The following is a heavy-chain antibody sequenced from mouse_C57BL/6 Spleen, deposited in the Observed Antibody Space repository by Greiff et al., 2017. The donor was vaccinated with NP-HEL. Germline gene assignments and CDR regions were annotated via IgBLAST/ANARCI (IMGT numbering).Heavy chain of an antibody. CDR2: IDPSDSET. Sequence: QVQLQQPGAELVRPGSSVTLSCTASGYTFTSYWMHWVKQRPIQGLEWIGNIDPSDSETHYNQKFKDKATLTVDKSSSTAYMQLSSLTSEDSAVYYCASELGTYYFDYWGQGTTLTVSS. V-gene: IGHV1-52*01. CDR1: GYTFTSYW. D-gene: IGHD4-1*01. CDR3: ASELGTYYFDY. J-gene: IGHJ2*01.